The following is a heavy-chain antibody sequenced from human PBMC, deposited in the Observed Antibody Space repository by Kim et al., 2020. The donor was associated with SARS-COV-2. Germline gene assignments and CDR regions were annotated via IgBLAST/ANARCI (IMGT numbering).Heavy chain of an antibody. CDR1: GFIFSSNA. Sequence: GGSLRLSCEASGFIFSSNAMNWVRQAPGKGLEWVSGIGGDATTHYAGSVKGRFTISRDNSKNTLYLHMNSLRVEDTAIYFCATDVYDYSAMVVWGQGTT. V-gene: IGHV3-23*01. J-gene: IGHJ6*02. CDR3: ATDVYDYSAMVV. D-gene: IGHD3-10*01. CDR2: IGGDATT.